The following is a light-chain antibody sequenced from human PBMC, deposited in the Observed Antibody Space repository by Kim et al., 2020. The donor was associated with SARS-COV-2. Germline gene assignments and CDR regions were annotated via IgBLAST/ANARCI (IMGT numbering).Light chain of an antibody. V-gene: IGLV10-54*04. CDR1: TKNVGNQG. Sequence: QTATLPCTGKTKNVGNQGAAWLQQHQGHPPKLLSYRNNNRPSGISDRFSASRSGNTASLTITGLQPEDEADYYCSAWDDSLSTWVFGEGTQLTVL. J-gene: IGLJ3*02. CDR2: RNN. CDR3: SAWDDSLSTWV.